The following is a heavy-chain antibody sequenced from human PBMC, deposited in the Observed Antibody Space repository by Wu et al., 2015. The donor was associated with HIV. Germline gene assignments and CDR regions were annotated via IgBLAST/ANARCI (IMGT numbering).Heavy chain of an antibody. CDR2: IIPIFGTA. CDR1: GGTFSSYA. J-gene: IGHJ2*01. Sequence: QVQLVQSGAEVKKPGASVKVSCKASGGTFSSYAISWVRQAPGQGLEWMGGIIPIFGTANYAQKFQGRVTITADESTSTAYMELSSLRSEDTAVYYCARDGNDYGDSYWYFDLWGRGTLVTVSS. CDR3: ARDGNDYGDSYWYFDL. D-gene: IGHD4-17*01. V-gene: IGHV1-69*13.